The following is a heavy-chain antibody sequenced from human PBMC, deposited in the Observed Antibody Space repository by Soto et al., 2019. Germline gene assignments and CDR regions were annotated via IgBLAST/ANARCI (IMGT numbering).Heavy chain of an antibody. J-gene: IGHJ4*02. CDR2: ISTSGSTV. V-gene: IGHV3-48*03. Sequence: GSLRLSCAASRFTFSTYEMNWVRQAPGKGLEWVSYISTSGSTVYYADSVKGRFTISRDNTRNSLYLQMNSLRDEDTALYYCVRYCSTTLCNGVATRTFDYWGQGTLVNVSS. CDR1: RFTFSTYE. CDR3: VRYCSTTLCNGVATRTFDY. D-gene: IGHD2-2*01.